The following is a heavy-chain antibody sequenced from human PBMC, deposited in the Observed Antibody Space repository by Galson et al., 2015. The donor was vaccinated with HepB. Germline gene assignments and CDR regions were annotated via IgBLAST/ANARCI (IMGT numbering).Heavy chain of an antibody. CDR1: GYTFTSYA. Sequence: SVKVSCKASGYTFTSYAMNWVRQAPGQGLEWMGWINTNTGNPTYAQGFTGRFVFSLDTSVSTAYLQIRSLKAEDTAVYYCARVLRKTGNWFDPWGQGTLVTVSS. D-gene: IGHD1-14*01. J-gene: IGHJ5*02. V-gene: IGHV7-4-1*02. CDR3: ARVLRKTGNWFDP. CDR2: INTNTGNP.